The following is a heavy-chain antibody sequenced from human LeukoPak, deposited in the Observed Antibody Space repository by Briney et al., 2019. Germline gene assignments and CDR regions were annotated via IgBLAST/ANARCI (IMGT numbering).Heavy chain of an antibody. D-gene: IGHD3-22*01. CDR1: GGTFSSYA. V-gene: IGHV1-69*06. J-gene: IGHJ4*02. CDR3: ARDYYDSSGYYNY. Sequence: SVKVSCKASGGTFSSYAISWVRQAPGQGLEWMGGIIPIFGTANYAQKFQGRVTITADKSTSTAYMELSSLRSEDTAVYYCARDYYDSSGYYNYWGQGTLVTVSS. CDR2: IIPIFGTA.